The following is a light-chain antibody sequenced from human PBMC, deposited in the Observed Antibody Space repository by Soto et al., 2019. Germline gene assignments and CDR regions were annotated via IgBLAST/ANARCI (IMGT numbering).Light chain of an antibody. V-gene: IGKV1-5*01. CDR3: HQYKSYSPYT. Sequence: EIQMTQSPPTLSASIGERVIITCRASQTISSSLAWYQQKPGQAPKLLIYDASSLESGVPSRFSGGGSGTEFTLTISSLQPDDFATYYCHQYKSYSPYTFGQGTKLEIK. J-gene: IGKJ2*01. CDR1: QTISSS. CDR2: DAS.